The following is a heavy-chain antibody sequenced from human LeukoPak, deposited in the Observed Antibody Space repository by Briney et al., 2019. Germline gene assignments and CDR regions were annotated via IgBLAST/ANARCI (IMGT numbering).Heavy chain of an antibody. V-gene: IGHV3-23*01. CDR1: GFTFSSYA. CDR3: AKDEMATIPYYFDY. D-gene: IGHD5-24*01. Sequence: GGSLRLSCAASGFTFSSYAMSWVRQAPGKGLEWVSAISCSGGSTYYADSVKGRFTISRDNSKDTLYLQMNSLRAEDTAVYYCAKDEMATIPYYFDYWGQGTLVTVSS. CDR2: ISCSGGST. J-gene: IGHJ4*02.